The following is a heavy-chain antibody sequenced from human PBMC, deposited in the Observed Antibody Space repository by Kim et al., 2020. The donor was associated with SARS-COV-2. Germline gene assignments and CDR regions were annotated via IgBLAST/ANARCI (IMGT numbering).Heavy chain of an antibody. CDR1: GFTFSSYW. CDR3: ARVMFPMVRGVTLWDY. Sequence: GGSLRLSCAASGFTFSSYWMHWVRQAPGKGLVWVSRINSDGSSTSYADSVKGRFTISRDNAKNTLYLQMNSLRGEDTAVYYCARVMFPMVRGVTLWDYWGQGTLVTVSS. CDR2: INSDGSST. V-gene: IGHV3-74*01. D-gene: IGHD3-10*01. J-gene: IGHJ4*02.